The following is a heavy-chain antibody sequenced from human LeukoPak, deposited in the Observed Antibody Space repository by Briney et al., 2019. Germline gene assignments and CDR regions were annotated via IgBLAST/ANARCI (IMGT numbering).Heavy chain of an antibody. D-gene: IGHD3-22*01. CDR1: GFTFSSYA. CDR3: AKDHYDSSGYYRPGPLQH. J-gene: IGHJ1*01. CDR2: ISGSGGST. Sequence: PGGSLRLSCAASGFTFSSYAMSWDRQAPGKGLEWVSAISGSGGSTYYADSVKGRFTISRDNSKNTLYLQMNSLRAEDTAVYYCAKDHYDSSGYYRPGPLQHWGQGTLVTVSS. V-gene: IGHV3-23*01.